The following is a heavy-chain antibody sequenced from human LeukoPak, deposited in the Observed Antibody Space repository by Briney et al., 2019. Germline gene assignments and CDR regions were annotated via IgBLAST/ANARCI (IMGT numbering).Heavy chain of an antibody. V-gene: IGHV4-38-2*02. D-gene: IGHD3-16*01. Sequence: SETLSLTCTVSGYSISSGYYWGWIRQPPGKGLEWIGSIYHSGSTYYNPSLKSRVTISVDTSKNQFSLKLSSVTAADTAVYYCARTQKGLGGRRAFDIWGQGTMVIVSS. CDR3: ARTQKGLGGRRAFDI. CDR1: GYSISSGYY. J-gene: IGHJ3*02. CDR2: IYHSGST.